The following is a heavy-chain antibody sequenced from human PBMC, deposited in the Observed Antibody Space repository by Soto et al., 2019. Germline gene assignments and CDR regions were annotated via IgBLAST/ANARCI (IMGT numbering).Heavy chain of an antibody. CDR2: ISGSGGST. V-gene: IGHV3-23*01. Sequence: VGSLILSCSASGVTFSSYAMSWVRQAPGKGLEWVSAISGSGGSTYYADSVKGRFTISRDNSKNTLYLQMNSLRAEDTAVYYCAKDSDYSRPNWFDPWGQGTLVTVSS. CDR3: AKDSDYSRPNWFDP. CDR1: GVTFSSYA. J-gene: IGHJ5*02. D-gene: IGHD4-17*01.